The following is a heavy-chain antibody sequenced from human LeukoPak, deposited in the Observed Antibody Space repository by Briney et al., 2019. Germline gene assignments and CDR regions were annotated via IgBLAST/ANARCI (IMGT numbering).Heavy chain of an antibody. CDR2: IYYSGST. J-gene: IGHJ4*02. V-gene: IGHV4-31*03. CDR3: ARVHHYDILTGAPLGTIDY. D-gene: IGHD3-9*01. Sequence: SETLSLTCTVSGGSISSGGYYWSWIRQHPGKGLEWIGYIYYSGSTYYNPSLKSRVTISVDTSKNQFSLKLSSVTAADTAVYYCARVHHYDILTGAPLGTIDYWGQGTLVTVSS. CDR1: GGSISSGGYY.